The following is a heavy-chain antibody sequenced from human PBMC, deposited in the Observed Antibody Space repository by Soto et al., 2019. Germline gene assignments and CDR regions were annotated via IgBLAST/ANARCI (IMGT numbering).Heavy chain of an antibody. CDR3: ARDMPYAAGSLAGSDY. D-gene: IGHD1-26*01. CDR2: IYHSGTT. V-gene: IGHV4-59*01. Sequence: QVQLRESGPGLVKPSETLSLTCTVSGDSITGSYWSWIRQPPGKTLEWIGYIYHSGTTTYNPSLKSRVSISVDTSKNQFSLRLTSVIAADTAVYYCARDMPYAAGSLAGSDYWGQGILVTVSS. J-gene: IGHJ4*02. CDR1: GDSITGSY.